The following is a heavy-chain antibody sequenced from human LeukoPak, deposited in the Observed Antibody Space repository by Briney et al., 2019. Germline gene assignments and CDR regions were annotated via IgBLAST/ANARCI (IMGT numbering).Heavy chain of an antibody. CDR2: ISWDGGST. CDR1: GFTFDDYT. CDR3: ARDHTYYDFWSGYYTFDY. J-gene: IGHJ4*02. V-gene: IGHV3-43*01. Sequence: GGSLRLSCAASGFTFDDYTMHWVRQAPGKGLEWVSLISWDGGSTYYADSVKGRFTISRDNAKNSLYLQMNSLRAEDTAVYYCARDHTYYDFWSGYYTFDYWGQGTLVTVSS. D-gene: IGHD3-3*01.